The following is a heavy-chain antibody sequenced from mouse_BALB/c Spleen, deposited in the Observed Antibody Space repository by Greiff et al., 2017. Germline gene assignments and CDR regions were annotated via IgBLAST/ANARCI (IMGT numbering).Heavy chain of an antibody. CDR1: GFTFSSFG. J-gene: IGHJ2*01. Sequence: EVKLVESGGGLVQPGGSRKLSCAASGFTFSSFGMHWVRQAPEKRLEWVASISSGGSTYYPDSVKGRFTISRDNARNILYLQMSSLRSEDTAMYYCARGRDYGSSYLFDYWGQGTTLTVSS. D-gene: IGHD1-1*01. V-gene: IGHV5-6-5*01. CDR3: ARGRDYGSSYLFDY. CDR2: ISSGGST.